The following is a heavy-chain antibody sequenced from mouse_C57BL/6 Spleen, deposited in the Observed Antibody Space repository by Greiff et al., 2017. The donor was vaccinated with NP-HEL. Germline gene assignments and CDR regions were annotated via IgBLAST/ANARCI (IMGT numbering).Heavy chain of an antibody. Sequence: EVMLVESEGGLVQPGSSMKLSCTASGFTFSDYYMAWVRQVPEKGLEWVANINYDGSSTYYLDSLKSRFIISRDNAKNILYLQMSSLKSEDTATYYCARERGGYFDVWGTGTTVTVSS. V-gene: IGHV5-16*01. CDR2: INYDGSST. J-gene: IGHJ1*03. CDR3: ARERGGYFDV. CDR1: GFTFSDYY.